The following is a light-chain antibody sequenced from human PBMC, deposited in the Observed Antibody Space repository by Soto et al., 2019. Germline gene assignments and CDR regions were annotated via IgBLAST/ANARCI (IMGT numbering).Light chain of an antibody. CDR3: TSYAGRSVYVV. CDR2: EVS. CDR1: SSDVGGYNY. Sequence: QSALTQPPSVSRSPGQSVTIFSSGTSSDVGGYNYVSWYQQHPGKAPRLMIYEVSKRPSGVPDRFSGSKSGNTASLTVSGLQAEDEADYYCTSYAGRSVYVVFGGGTKVTVL. V-gene: IGLV2-8*02. J-gene: IGLJ2*01.